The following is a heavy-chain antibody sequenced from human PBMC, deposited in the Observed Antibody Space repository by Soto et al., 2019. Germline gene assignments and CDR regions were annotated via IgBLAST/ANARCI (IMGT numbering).Heavy chain of an antibody. CDR1: GFPFDDYV. J-gene: IGHJ5*02. CDR3: TRDVGSTGRSWFDP. D-gene: IGHD2-8*02. V-gene: IGHV3-9*01. CDR2: IRWNSGSI. Sequence: EVHLVESGGGLVQPGRSLRLSCAASGFPFDDYVMHWVRQAPGKGLEWVSSIRWNSGSITYADSVKGRFTVSRDNAKNSLYLQMNTLRAEDTALYYCTRDVGSTGRSWFDPWGQGTLVTVSS.